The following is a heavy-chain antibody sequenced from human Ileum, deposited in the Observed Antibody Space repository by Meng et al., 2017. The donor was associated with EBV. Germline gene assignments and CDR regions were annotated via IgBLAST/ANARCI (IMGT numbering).Heavy chain of an antibody. D-gene: IGHD2-8*01. V-gene: IGHV4-4*02. CDR3: ARTGVGLAFDY. CDR1: GDSMTNNNW. J-gene: IGHJ4*02. CDR2: IYHSGST. Sequence: GQLGGAGLGLVKSSGTLSLTCGVSGDSMTNNNWWTWVRQPPGKGLEWIGEIYHSGSTNYNPSLQSRATISVDMSKKQFSLKLRSVTAADTAVYYCARTGVGLAFDYWGLGTLVTVSS.